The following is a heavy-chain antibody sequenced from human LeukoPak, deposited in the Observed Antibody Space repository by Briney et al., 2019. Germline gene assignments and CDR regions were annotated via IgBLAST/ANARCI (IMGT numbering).Heavy chain of an antibody. Sequence: SETLFLTCTASGGSISGYHWSWIRQPPGKGLDWIGHIYYSGSTKYNHSLKSRVTMSVDASKNQFSLKLSSMTAADTAMYYCARGGLENGYHANDGFDICSQGTMVTVSS. J-gene: IGHJ3*02. CDR3: ARGGLENGYHANDGFDI. V-gene: IGHV4-59*01. CDR1: GGSISGYH. CDR2: IYYSGST. D-gene: IGHD3-22*01.